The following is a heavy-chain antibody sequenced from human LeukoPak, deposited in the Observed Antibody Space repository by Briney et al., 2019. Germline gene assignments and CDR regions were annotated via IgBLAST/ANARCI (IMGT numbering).Heavy chain of an antibody. CDR2: IYYSGST. Sequence: ASETLSLTCTVSGGSIRSSSHSWGWVRQPPGKGLEWIGSIYYSGSTYYNPSLKSRVTISADTSKNHFSLKLTSVTAADTAVYYCARHGWHAWYFDLWGRGTLVTVSS. J-gene: IGHJ2*01. CDR3: ARHGWHAWYFDL. V-gene: IGHV4-39*02. CDR1: GGSIRSSSHS. D-gene: IGHD6-19*01.